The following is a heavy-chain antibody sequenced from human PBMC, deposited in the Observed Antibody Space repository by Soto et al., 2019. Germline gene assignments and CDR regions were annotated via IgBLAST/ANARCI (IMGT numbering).Heavy chain of an antibody. CDR3: AHTIVVVVAARNSDAFDI. D-gene: IGHD2-15*01. V-gene: IGHV2-5*02. CDR1: GFSLSTSGVG. J-gene: IGHJ3*02. CDR2: IYWDDDK. Sequence: QITLKESGPPLVKPTQTLTLTCTFSGFSLSTSGVGVGWIRQPPGKALEWLALIYWDDDKRYSPSLKSRLTITKDTSKDQVVLTMTNMDPVDTATDYCAHTIVVVVAARNSDAFDIWGQGTMVTVSS.